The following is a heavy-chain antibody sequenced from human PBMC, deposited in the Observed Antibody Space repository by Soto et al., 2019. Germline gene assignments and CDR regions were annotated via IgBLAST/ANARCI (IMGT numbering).Heavy chain of an antibody. CDR1: GFTFSDHY. V-gene: IGHV3-72*01. CDR2: TRNKANSYTT. D-gene: IGHD3-10*01. CDR3: ARDSVAMVRGGDDSGGPLDY. J-gene: IGHJ4*02. Sequence: GGSLRLSCAASGFTFSDHYMDWVRQAPGKGLEWVGRTRNKANSYTTEYAASVKGRFTISRDDSKNSLYLQMNSLKTEDTAVYYCARDSVAMVRGGDDSGGPLDYWGQGTLVTVSS.